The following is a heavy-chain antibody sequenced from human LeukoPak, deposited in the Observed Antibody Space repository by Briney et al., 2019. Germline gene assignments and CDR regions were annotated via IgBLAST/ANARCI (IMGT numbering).Heavy chain of an antibody. CDR2: INHSGST. D-gene: IGHD3-9*01. J-gene: IGHJ6*02. CDR1: GESSSGYY. CDR3: AGYFGYYYYGTDV. V-gene: IGHV4-34*01. Sequence: PSETLSLTCAVYGESSSGYYWSWIRQPPGKGLEWLGEINHSGSTNFNPSLKSRVTVSVDTSRKQFSLKLRSVTAADTAVYYCAGYFGYYYYGTDVWGQGTTVTVSS.